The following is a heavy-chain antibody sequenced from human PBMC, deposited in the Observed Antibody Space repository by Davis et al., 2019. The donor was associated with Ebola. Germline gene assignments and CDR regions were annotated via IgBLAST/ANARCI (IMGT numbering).Heavy chain of an antibody. CDR2: IKSKTDGETT. CDR1: GFTFINAW. Sequence: GGSLRLSCAASGFTFINAWMGWVRQVPGQGLEWVGRIKSKTDGETTDYAAPVKDRFTISRDDSKNTLYLQMNSLRAEDTAVYYCAKGLRGPTMIVVVIAFDYWGQGTLVTVSS. V-gene: IGHV3-15*01. D-gene: IGHD3-22*01. CDR3: AKGLRGPTMIVVVIAFDY. J-gene: IGHJ4*02.